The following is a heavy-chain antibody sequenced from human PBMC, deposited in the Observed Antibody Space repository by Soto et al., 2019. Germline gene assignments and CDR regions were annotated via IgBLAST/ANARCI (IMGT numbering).Heavy chain of an antibody. Sequence: PSETLSLNCTVSGGSISSGDYYWSWIRQPPGKGLEWFGYIYYSGSTYYNPSLKSRVTISVDTPKNQFSLKLSSVTAADTAVYYCARAGDTAMPRDYYYYGMDVWGQGTTVTVSS. D-gene: IGHD5-18*01. CDR3: ARAGDTAMPRDYYYYGMDV. CDR2: IYYSGST. J-gene: IGHJ6*02. V-gene: IGHV4-30-4*01. CDR1: GGSISSGDYY.